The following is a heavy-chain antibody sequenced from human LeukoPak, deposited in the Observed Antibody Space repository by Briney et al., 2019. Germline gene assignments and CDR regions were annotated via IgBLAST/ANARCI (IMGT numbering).Heavy chain of an antibody. Sequence: GASVKVSCKVSGYTLTELSMHWVRQAPGKGLEWMGGFDPEDGETIYAQKFQGRVTMTEDTSTDTAYMELSSLRSEDTAVYYCARGTIVVVTAISGVDYWGQGTLVTVSS. CDR3: ARGTIVVVTAISGVDY. CDR1: GYTLTELS. V-gene: IGHV1-24*01. D-gene: IGHD2-21*02. CDR2: FDPEDGET. J-gene: IGHJ4*02.